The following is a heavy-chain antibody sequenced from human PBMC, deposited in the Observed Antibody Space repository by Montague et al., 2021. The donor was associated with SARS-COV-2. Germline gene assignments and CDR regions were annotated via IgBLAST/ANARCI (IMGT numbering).Heavy chain of an antibody. CDR3: ARARYSLIVVENEFDY. CDR2: IYYSGNS. Sequence: TLSLTCTVSGGSISSGSYYWSWIRQHPGKGLEGIGYIYYSGNSYYNPSLKSRVTITVDTSKDQFSLRLSSVTAADTAVCYCARARYSLIVVENEFDYWGQGTLVSVSS. CDR1: GGSISSGSYY. V-gene: IGHV4-31*03. D-gene: IGHD2-21*01. J-gene: IGHJ4*02.